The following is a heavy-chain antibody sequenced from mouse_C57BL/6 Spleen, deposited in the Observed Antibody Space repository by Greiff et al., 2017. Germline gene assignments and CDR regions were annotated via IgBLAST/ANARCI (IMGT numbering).Heavy chain of an antibody. CDR3: ARGGSYWYFDV. J-gene: IGHJ1*03. CDR1: GFTFSDYY. V-gene: IGHV5-16*01. Sequence: EVQRVESEGGLVQPGSSMKLSCTASGFTFSDYYMAWVRQVPEKGLEWVANINYDGSSTYYLDSLKSRFIISRDNAKNILYLQMSSLKSEDTATYYCARGGSYWYFDVWGTGTTVTVSS. D-gene: IGHD6-1*01. CDR2: INYDGSST.